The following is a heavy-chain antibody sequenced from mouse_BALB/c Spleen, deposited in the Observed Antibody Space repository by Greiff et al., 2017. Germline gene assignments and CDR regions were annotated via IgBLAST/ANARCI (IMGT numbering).Heavy chain of an antibody. J-gene: IGHJ4*01. V-gene: IGHV3-6*02. CDR3: ARANYYYGSSLSYAMDY. CDR2: ISYDGSN. Sequence: DVKLQESGPGLVKPSQSLSLTCSVTGYSITSGYYWNWIRQFPGNKLEWMGYISYDGSNNYNPSLKNRISITRDTSKNQFFLKLNSVTTEDTATYYCARANYYYGSSLSYAMDYWGQGTSVTVSS. CDR1: GYSITSGYY. D-gene: IGHD1-1*01.